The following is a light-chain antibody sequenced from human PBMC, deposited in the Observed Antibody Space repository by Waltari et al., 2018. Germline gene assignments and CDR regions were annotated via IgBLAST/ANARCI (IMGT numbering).Light chain of an antibody. CDR1: QSVLYSSNNKNY. Sequence: DIVMTQSPDSLAVSLGERATINCKSSQSVLYSSNNKNYLAWYQQKPGQPPKLLIYWASIRESGVPDRFSGSGSETDFTLTISSLQAEDVAVYYCQQSYSPHRTFGQGTRVEI. CDR2: WAS. V-gene: IGKV4-1*01. CDR3: QQSYSPHRT. J-gene: IGKJ1*01.